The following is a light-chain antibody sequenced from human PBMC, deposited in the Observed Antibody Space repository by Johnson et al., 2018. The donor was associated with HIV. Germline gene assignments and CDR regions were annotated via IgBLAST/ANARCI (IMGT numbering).Light chain of an antibody. CDR2: DNN. CDR1: SSNIGNNY. Sequence: QSVLTQPPSVSAAPREKVTISCSGSSSNIGNNYVSWYQQLPGTAPKLLIYDNNKRPSGISDRFSASKSGTSATLGITALQTGDEADYYCGTWDSSLSVSYVFGSGTKVTVL. CDR3: GTWDSSLSVSYV. V-gene: IGLV1-51*01. J-gene: IGLJ1*01.